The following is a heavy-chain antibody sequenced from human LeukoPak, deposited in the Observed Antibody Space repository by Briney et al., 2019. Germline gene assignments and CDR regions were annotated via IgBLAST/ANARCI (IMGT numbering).Heavy chain of an antibody. D-gene: IGHD3-10*01. V-gene: IGHV3-30*18. CDR3: AKSGLYYYYYGMDV. Sequence: GGSLRLSCAASGFTFSSYGMHWVRQAPGKGLEWVAVISYDGSNKYYADSVKGRSTISRDNSKNTLYLQMNSLRAEDTAVYYCAKSGLYYYYYGMDVWGQGTTVTVSS. J-gene: IGHJ6*02. CDR2: ISYDGSNK. CDR1: GFTFSSYG.